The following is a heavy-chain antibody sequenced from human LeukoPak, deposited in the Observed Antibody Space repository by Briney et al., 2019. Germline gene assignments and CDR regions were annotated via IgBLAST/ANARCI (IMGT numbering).Heavy chain of an antibody. CDR2: LYYTENT. Sequence: SETLSLTCTVSGDSISGQTYSWGWVRQPPGKGLEWIGYLYYTENTYYNPSLKSRATISVDTSKVQFSLRLSSVTVADTGVYYCVRYRSGSNRFDYWGQGTLVTVSS. D-gene: IGHD6-19*01. CDR1: GDSISGQTYS. J-gene: IGHJ4*02. CDR3: VRYRSGSNRFDY. V-gene: IGHV4-39*01.